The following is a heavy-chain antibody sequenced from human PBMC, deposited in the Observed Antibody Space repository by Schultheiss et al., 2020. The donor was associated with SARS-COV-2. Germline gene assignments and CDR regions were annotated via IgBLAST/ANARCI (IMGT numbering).Heavy chain of an antibody. D-gene: IGHD3-22*01. J-gene: IGHJ4*02. Sequence: ASVKVSCKASGYTFTSYYMHWVRQAPGQGLEWMGIINPSGGSTSYAQKFQGWVTMTRDTSISTAYMELSRLRSDDTAVYYCARGAYYYDKPLGYWGQGTLVTVSS. CDR2: INPSGGST. CDR1: GYTFTSYY. V-gene: IGHV1-46*01. CDR3: ARGAYYYDKPLGY.